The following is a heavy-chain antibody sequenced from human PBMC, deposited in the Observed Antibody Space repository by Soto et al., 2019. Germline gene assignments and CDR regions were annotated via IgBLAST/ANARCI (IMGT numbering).Heavy chain of an antibody. CDR2: IYYSGST. J-gene: IGHJ6*02. V-gene: IGHV4-31*03. Sequence: SETLSLTCTVSGGSISSGGYYWSWIRQHPGKGLEWIGYIYYSGSTYYNPSLKSRVTISVDTSKNQFSLKLGSVTAADTAVYYCARSMAYGMDVWGQGTTVTVSS. CDR1: GGSISSGGYY. CDR3: ARSMAYGMDV.